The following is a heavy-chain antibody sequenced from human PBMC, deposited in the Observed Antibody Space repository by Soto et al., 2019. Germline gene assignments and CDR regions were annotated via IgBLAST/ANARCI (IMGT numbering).Heavy chain of an antibody. D-gene: IGHD4-17*01. CDR1: GFTFNTYS. V-gene: IGHV3-33*01. J-gene: IGHJ4*02. CDR3: ARAGGTTVTGLWHFDS. Sequence: GGSLRLSCEASGFTFNTYSMRWVRQPPGKGLEWLAAIWYDGTQKYYADSVKGRFIISRDNSKKTLYLEMNSLRAEDTAVYYCARAGGTTVTGLWHFDSWGQGTLVTVSS. CDR2: IWYDGTQK.